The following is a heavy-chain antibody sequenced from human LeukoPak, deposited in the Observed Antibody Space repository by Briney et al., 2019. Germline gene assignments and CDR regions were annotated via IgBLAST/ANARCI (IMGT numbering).Heavy chain of an antibody. J-gene: IGHJ4*02. CDR3: AKDLTDNRDYYFDY. V-gene: IGHV3-9*01. CDR1: GFTFDDYA. CDR2: ISWNSGSI. D-gene: IGHD3-9*01. Sequence: PGRSLRLSCAASGFTFDDYAMHWVRQAPGKGLEWVSGISWNSGSIGYADSVRGRFTISRDNAKNSLYLQMNSLRAEDTALYYCAKDLTDNRDYYFDYWGQGTLVTVSS.